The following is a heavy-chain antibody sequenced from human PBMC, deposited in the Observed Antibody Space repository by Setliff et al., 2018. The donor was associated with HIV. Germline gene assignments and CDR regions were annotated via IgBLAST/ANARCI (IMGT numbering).Heavy chain of an antibody. Sequence: PSETLSLTCSVSGGSISSGSYYWTWTRQPAGKGPEWIGHIYTNGYTNYNPSLKSRVTISVDTSKNQFSLRLTSVTAADTAVYYCARAPPGIQNDAFDVWGQGTMVTVSS. J-gene: IGHJ3*01. V-gene: IGHV4-61*09. CDR3: ARAPPGIQNDAFDV. CDR1: GGSISSGSYY. CDR2: IYTNGYT.